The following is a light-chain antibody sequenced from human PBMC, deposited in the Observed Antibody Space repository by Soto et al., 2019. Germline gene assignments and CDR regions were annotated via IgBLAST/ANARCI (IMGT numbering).Light chain of an antibody. CDR3: QQRSNWLWT. CDR2: DAS. Sequence: EIVMTQSPATLPVSPGERATLSCRASQSVGGNLAWYQQKPGQAPRLLIYDASNRATGIPARFSGSGSGTDFTLTISSLEPEDFAVYYCQQRSNWLWTFGQGTKVDI. CDR1: QSVGGN. V-gene: IGKV3-11*01. J-gene: IGKJ1*01.